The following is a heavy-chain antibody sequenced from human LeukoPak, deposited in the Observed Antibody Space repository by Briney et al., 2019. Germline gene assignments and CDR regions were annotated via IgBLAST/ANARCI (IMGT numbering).Heavy chain of an antibody. Sequence: GGSLRLSCAAPGFTFSSYAMSWVRQAPGKGLEWVSAISGSGGSTYYADSVKGRFTISRDNSKNTLYLQMNSLRAEDTAVYYCAKGGVLRYFDWLLYIYWGQGTLVTVSS. D-gene: IGHD3-9*01. CDR3: AKGGVLRYFDWLLYIY. J-gene: IGHJ4*02. CDR1: GFTFSSYA. V-gene: IGHV3-23*01. CDR2: ISGSGGST.